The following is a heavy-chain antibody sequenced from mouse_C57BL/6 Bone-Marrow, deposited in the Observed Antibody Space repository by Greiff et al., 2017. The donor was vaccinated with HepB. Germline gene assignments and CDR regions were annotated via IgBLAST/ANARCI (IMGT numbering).Heavy chain of an antibody. J-gene: IGHJ3*01. CDR1: GFTFSSYA. D-gene: IGHD2-4*01. CDR2: ISDGGSYT. Sequence: EVKLVESGGGLVKPGGSLKLSCAASGFTFSSYAMSWVRQTPEKRLEWVATISDGGSYTYYPDNVKGRFTISRDNAKNNLYLQMSHLKSEDTAMYYCARAYDYDRVAYWGQGTLVTVSA. V-gene: IGHV5-4*03. CDR3: ARAYDYDRVAY.